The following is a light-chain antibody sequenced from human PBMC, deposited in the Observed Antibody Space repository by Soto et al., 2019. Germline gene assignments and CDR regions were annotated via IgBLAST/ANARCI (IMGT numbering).Light chain of an antibody. J-gene: IGLJ1*01. CDR3: NSYTSSSTHPYV. CDR2: EVS. CDR1: SSDVGGYNY. Sequence: QSALTQPASVSGSPGQSITISCTGTSSDVGGYNYVSWFQQHPGKAPKLMIYEVSNRPSGVSTRFPGSNSGNTASLTISVPQPQDEADYYCNSYTSSSTHPYVFGTGTKLTVL. V-gene: IGLV2-14*01.